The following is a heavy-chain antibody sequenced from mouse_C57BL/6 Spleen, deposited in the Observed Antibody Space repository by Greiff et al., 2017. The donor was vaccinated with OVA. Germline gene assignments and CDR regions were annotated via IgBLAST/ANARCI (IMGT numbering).Heavy chain of an antibody. CDR2: IDPEDGDT. CDR3: TAEDGYPASFAY. CDR1: GFNIKDYY. Sequence: EVQLQQPGAELVRPGASVKLSCTASGFNIKDYYMHWVKQRPEQGLEWIGRIDPEDGDTEYAPKFQGKATMTADTSSNTAYLQLSSLTSEDTAVYYCTAEDGYPASFAYWGQGTLVTVSA. J-gene: IGHJ3*01. V-gene: IGHV14-1*01. D-gene: IGHD2-3*01.